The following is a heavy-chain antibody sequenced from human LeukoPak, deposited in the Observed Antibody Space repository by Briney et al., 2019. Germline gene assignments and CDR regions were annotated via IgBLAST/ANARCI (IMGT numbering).Heavy chain of an antibody. CDR3: ARGKWLGGPFDY. J-gene: IGHJ4*02. Sequence: VASVKVSCKASGYTFTGYYMHWVRQAPGQGLEWMGWINPNSGGTNYAQKFQGRVTMTRDTSISTAYMKLSRLRSDDTAVYYCARGKWLGGPFDYWGQGTLVTVSS. D-gene: IGHD6-19*01. V-gene: IGHV1-2*02. CDR2: INPNSGGT. CDR1: GYTFTGYY.